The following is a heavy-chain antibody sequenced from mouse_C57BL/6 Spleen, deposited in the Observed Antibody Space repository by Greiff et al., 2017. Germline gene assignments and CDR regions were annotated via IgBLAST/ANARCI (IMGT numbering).Heavy chain of an antibody. J-gene: IGHJ4*01. CDR1: GYTFTDYN. V-gene: IGHV1-18*01. CDR3: ARMSYYHYAMDY. Sequence: EVQLQQSGPELVKPGASVKIPCKASGYTFTDYNMDWVKQSHGKSLEWIGDINPNNGGTIYNQKFKGKATLTVDKSSSTAYMELRSLTSEDTAVYYCARMSYYHYAMDYWGQGTSVTVSS. CDR2: INPNNGGT. D-gene: IGHD2-12*01.